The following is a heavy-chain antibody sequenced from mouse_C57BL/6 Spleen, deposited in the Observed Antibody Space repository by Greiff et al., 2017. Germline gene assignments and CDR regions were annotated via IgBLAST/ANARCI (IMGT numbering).Heavy chain of an antibody. V-gene: IGHV5-6*02. CDR1: GFTFSSYG. Sequence: EVKLMESGGDLVKPGGSLKLSCAASGFTFSSYGMSWVRQTPDKRLEWVATISSGGSYTYYPDSVKGRFTISRDNAKNTLYLQMSSLKSEDTAMYYCARRGTTVVAADWYFDVWGTGTTVTVSS. J-gene: IGHJ1*03. CDR3: ARRGTTVVAADWYFDV. D-gene: IGHD1-1*01. CDR2: ISSGGSYT.